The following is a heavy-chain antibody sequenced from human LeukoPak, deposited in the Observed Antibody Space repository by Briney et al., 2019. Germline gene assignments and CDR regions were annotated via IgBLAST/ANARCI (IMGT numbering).Heavy chain of an antibody. CDR2: TYYRSKWYN. Sequence: SQTLSLTCAISGDSVSSNGAAWNCIRQSPSRGLEWLGRTYYRSKWYNDYAVSVKSRITNNPDTSKNQFSLQLNSVTPEDTAVYYCAREVGEYYYDSSGPIDYWGQGTLVTVSS. CDR3: AREVGEYYYDSSGPIDY. D-gene: IGHD3-22*01. J-gene: IGHJ4*02. V-gene: IGHV6-1*01. CDR1: GDSVSSNGAA.